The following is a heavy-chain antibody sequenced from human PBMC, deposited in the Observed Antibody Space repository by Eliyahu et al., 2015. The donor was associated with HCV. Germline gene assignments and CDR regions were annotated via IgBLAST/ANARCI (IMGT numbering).Heavy chain of an antibody. D-gene: IGHD3-10*01. CDR2: IRSKGYGGTA. J-gene: IGHJ4*02. V-gene: IGHV3-49*04. CDR1: GFTFGDYA. Sequence: EVQLVESGGGLVQPGRSLRLSCTASGFTFGDYAMSWVRQAPGKGLEGVGVIRSKGYGGTAEYAASVQGRFTISRDDSKTIGYLQMNSLKTEDTAVYYCTREGRWFGELIPPNWGQGTLVTVSS. CDR3: TREGRWFGELIPPN.